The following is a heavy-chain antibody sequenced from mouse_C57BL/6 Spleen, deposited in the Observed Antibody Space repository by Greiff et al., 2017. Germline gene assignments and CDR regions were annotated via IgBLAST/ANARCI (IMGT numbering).Heavy chain of an antibody. Sequence: EVQLVESGGGLVKPGGSLTLSCAASGFTFSSYAMSWVRQTPEKRLEWVATISDGGSYTYYPDNVKGRFTISRDNAKNNLYLQMSHLKSEDTAMYYCARDYSNYFDYWGQGTTLTVSS. CDR2: ISDGGSYT. CDR3: ARDYSNYFDY. CDR1: GFTFSSYA. J-gene: IGHJ2*01. V-gene: IGHV5-4*01. D-gene: IGHD2-5*01.